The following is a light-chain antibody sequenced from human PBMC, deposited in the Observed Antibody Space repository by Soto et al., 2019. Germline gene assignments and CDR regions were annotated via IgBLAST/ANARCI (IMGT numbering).Light chain of an antibody. J-gene: IGKJ1*01. CDR3: QQYGSSTT. Sequence: DIVLTQSPCTLSLSPGERATLSCRSSQSVSSNYLSWYQQKPDQAPRLVIYDVSVRATGIPDRFIGSGSGTAFTLTISKLEPEDSAVYYCQQYGSSTTFGQGTKVEIK. CDR1: QSVSSNY. CDR2: DVS. V-gene: IGKV3-20*01.